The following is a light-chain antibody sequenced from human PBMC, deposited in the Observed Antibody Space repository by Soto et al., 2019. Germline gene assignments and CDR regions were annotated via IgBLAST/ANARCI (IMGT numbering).Light chain of an antibody. V-gene: IGKV1-5*03. Sequence: DIQMTQSPSTLSASVGDRITITCRASQSISSWLAWYQQKPGKAPNLLIYKASTLESGVPSRFSGSGSGTEFTLTISGLQPDDFATYYCQHPPGTFGQGTKVESK. J-gene: IGKJ1*01. CDR2: KAS. CDR3: QHPPGT. CDR1: QSISSW.